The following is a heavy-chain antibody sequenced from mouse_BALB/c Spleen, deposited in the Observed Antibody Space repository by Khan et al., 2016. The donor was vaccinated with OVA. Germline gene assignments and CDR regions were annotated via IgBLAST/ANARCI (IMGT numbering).Heavy chain of an antibody. J-gene: IGHJ1*01. CDR2: VWGDGNT. CDR1: GFSLTNYG. V-gene: IGHV2-3*01. Sequence: VQLQESGPGLVAPSQSLSITCTVSGFSLTNYGVSWVRPPPGKGLEWLGVVWGDGNTNYHSALRSRLSISKDNSKSQVFLKLKSLQTDDTATYYCAKFYYGGVANWYFDVWGAGTTVTVSS. D-gene: IGHD1-1*02. CDR3: AKFYYGGVANWYFDV.